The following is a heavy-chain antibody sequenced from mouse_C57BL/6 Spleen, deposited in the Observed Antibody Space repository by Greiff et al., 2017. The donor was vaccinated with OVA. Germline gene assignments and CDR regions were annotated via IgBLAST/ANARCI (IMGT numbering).Heavy chain of an antibody. D-gene: IGHD1-1*01. J-gene: IGHJ1*03. CDR3: ARDYYGSSYVGYFDV. V-gene: IGHV2-2*01. CDR2: IWSGGST. Sequence: VKLMESGPGLVQPSQSLSITCTVSGFSLTSYGVHWVRQSPGKGLEWLGVIWSGGSTDYNAAFISRLSISKDNSKSQVFFKMNSLQADDTAIYYCARDYYGSSYVGYFDVWGTGTTVTVSS. CDR1: GFSLTSYG.